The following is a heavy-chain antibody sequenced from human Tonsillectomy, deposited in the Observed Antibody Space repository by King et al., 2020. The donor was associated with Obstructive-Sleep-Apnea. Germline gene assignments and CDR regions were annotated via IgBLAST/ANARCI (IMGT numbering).Heavy chain of an antibody. CDR1: GFTFSSYA. J-gene: IGHJ4*02. CDR2: ISYDGSNK. CDR3: ARVSSDCSSTSCFQDY. D-gene: IGHD2-2*01. Sequence: VQLVESGGGVVQPGRSLRLSCAASGFTFSSYAMHWVRQAPGKGLEWVAVISYDGSNKYYADSVKGRFTISRDNSKNTLYLQMNSLRAEDTAVYYCARVSSDCSSTSCFQDYWGQGTLVTVSS. V-gene: IGHV3-30-3*01.